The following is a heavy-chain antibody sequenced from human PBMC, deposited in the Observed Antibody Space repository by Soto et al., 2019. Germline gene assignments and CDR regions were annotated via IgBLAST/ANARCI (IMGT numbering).Heavy chain of an antibody. Sequence: ASVKVSCKASGYTFTSYGISWVRQAPGQGLEWMGWISAYNGNTNYAQKLQGRVTMTTDTSTSTAHMELRSLRSDDTAVYYCARDEDAAMPHFFDYWGQGTPVTVSS. J-gene: IGHJ4*02. CDR1: GYTFTSYG. D-gene: IGHD5-18*01. CDR3: ARDEDAAMPHFFDY. V-gene: IGHV1-18*04. CDR2: ISAYNGNT.